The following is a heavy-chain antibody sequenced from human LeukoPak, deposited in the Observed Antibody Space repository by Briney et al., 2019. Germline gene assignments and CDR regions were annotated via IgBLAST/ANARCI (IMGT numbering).Heavy chain of an antibody. D-gene: IGHD2-2*01. Sequence: GGSLRLSCVASGFTFSSYAMSWVRQAPGKGLEWVSAISVGGDNTYYADSVKGRFTISRDNSKNTLYLQVNSLRVEDTATYHCARYCITPTCGVSYYGMDVWGKGTTVTVSS. V-gene: IGHV3-23*01. CDR2: ISVGGDNT. CDR1: GFTFSSYA. CDR3: ARYCITPTCGVSYYGMDV. J-gene: IGHJ6*04.